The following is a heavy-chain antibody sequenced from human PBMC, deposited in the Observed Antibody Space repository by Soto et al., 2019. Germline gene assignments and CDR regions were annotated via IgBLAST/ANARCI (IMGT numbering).Heavy chain of an antibody. V-gene: IGHV4-61*01. D-gene: IGHD6-19*01. CDR2: IYYRGST. CDR3: ARLAPYSSGFFSYYFDY. Sequence: QVQLQESGPGLVKPSETLSLTCTVSGGSVSSGSYYWSWIRQPPGKGLEWIGYIYYRGSTNYNPSLKSRVTISVDTSKNQFSLKLSSVTAADTAVYYCARLAPYSSGFFSYYFDYWGQGTLVTVSS. J-gene: IGHJ4*02. CDR1: GGSVSSGSYY.